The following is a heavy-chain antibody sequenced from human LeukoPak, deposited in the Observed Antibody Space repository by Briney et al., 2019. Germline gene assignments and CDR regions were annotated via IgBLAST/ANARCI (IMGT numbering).Heavy chain of an antibody. J-gene: IGHJ4*02. CDR1: GFTFSSYA. CDR3: AKGGLYDILTGHYFDY. CDR2: ISGSGGST. D-gene: IGHD3-9*01. V-gene: IGHV3-23*01. Sequence: PGGSLRLSCAASGFTFSSYAMSWGRQAPGKGLEWVSAISGSGGSTYYADSVKGRFTISRDNSKNTLYLQMNSLRAEDTAVYYCAKGGLYDILTGHYFDYWGQGTLVTVSS.